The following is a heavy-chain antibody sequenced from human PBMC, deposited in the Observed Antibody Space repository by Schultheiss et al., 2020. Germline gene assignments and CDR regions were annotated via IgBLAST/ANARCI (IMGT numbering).Heavy chain of an antibody. J-gene: IGHJ6*02. D-gene: IGHD6-13*01. CDR1: GFTFSSYG. CDR3: ARDSSSSWFNYYYYGMDV. CDR2: IWYDGSNK. V-gene: IGHV3-33*08. Sequence: GGSLRLSCAASGFTFSSYGMHWVRQAPGKGLEWVAVIWYDGSNKYYADSVKGRFTISRDNSKNTLYLQMNSLRAEDTAVYYCARDSSSSWFNYYYYGMDVWGQGTTVTVSS.